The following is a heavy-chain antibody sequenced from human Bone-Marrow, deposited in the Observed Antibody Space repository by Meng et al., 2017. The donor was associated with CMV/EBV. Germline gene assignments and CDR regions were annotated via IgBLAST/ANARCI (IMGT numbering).Heavy chain of an antibody. J-gene: IGHJ4*02. CDR2: ISAYNGNT. V-gene: IGHV1-18*01. D-gene: IGHD6-19*01. CDR3: ARVTQQWLVPYYFDY. Sequence: ASVKVSCKASGYTFTSYDINWVRQAPGQGLEWMGWISAYNGNTNYAQKLQGRVTMTTDTSTSTAYMELRSLRSDDTAVYYCARVTQQWLVPYYFDYWGQGTRVTVSS. CDR1: GYTFTSYD.